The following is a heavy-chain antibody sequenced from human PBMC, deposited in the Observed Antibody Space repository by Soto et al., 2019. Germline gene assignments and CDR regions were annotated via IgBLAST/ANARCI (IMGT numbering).Heavy chain of an antibody. CDR1: GFAFSSYA. CDR3: AKENGYSSSWFEFDY. CDR2: ISGSGGST. D-gene: IGHD6-13*01. Sequence: SLRLSCAASGFAFSSYAMSWVRQAPGKGLEWVSAISGSGGSTYYADSVKGRFTISRDNSKNTLYLQMNSLRAEDTAVYYCAKENGYSSSWFEFDYWGQGTLVTVSS. J-gene: IGHJ4*02. V-gene: IGHV3-23*01.